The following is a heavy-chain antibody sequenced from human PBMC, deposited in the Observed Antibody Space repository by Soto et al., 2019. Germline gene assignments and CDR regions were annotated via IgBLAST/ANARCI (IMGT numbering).Heavy chain of an antibody. V-gene: IGHV3-23*01. CDR1: GFTFRNYA. J-gene: IGHJ6*02. CDR2: ISSSGGST. D-gene: IGHD6-19*01. CDR3: AKESGSSGWYHYGMDV. Sequence: EVQLLESGGGLVQPGGSLRLSCAASGFTFRNYAMSWVRQAPGKGLEWVSTISSSGGSTYYADSVKGRFTISRDNSKNTLHLQSNSLRAEDTAVYYCAKESGSSGWYHYGMDVWRQGTTVTVSS.